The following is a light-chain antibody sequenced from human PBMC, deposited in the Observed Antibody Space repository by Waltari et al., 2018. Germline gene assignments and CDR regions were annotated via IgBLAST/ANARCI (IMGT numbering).Light chain of an antibody. CDR3: LYYVRLPAT. J-gene: IGKJ1*01. CDR2: DAS. CDR1: QSFSRA. Sequence: SCRARQSFSRALAWYQQKPGQAPRLLIYDASTRAIGIPDRISGGRSGTDFNLSISRLEREYFAVYYCLYYVRLPATVGQGTTVGIK. V-gene: IGKV3-20*01.